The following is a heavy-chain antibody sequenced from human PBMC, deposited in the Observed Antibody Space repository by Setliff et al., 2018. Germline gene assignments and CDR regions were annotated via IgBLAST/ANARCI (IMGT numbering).Heavy chain of an antibody. D-gene: IGHD4-4*01. CDR1: GGSFNTYA. CDR3: ATEGGSTITRHYMDV. CDR2: IIPVFGAT. J-gene: IGHJ6*03. Sequence: SVKVSCKASGGSFNTYAISWVRQAPGQGLEWLGGIIPVFGATNYAQKFQGRLTITTDKPTTTAYMELSSLRSDDTAVYYCATEGGSTITRHYMDVWGKGTTVT. V-gene: IGHV1-69*05.